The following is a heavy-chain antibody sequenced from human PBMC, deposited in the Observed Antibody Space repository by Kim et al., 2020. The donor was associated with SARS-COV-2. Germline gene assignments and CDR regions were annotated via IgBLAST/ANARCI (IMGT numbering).Heavy chain of an antibody. D-gene: IGHD4-17*01. V-gene: IGHV4-39*01. Sequence: SETLSLTCTVSGGSISSSSYYWGWIRQPPGKGLEWIGSIYYSGSTYYNPSLKSRVTISVDTSKNQFSLKLSSVTAADTAVYYCARFGTTVTTGFDYWGQGTLVTVSS. CDR3: ARFGTTVTTGFDY. CDR2: IYYSGST. CDR1: GGSISSSSYY. J-gene: IGHJ4*02.